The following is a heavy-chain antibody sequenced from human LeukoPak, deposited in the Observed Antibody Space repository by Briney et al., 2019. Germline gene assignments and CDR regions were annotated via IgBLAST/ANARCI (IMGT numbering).Heavy chain of an antibody. Sequence: SETLSLTCAVYGGSFSGYYWSWIRQPPGKGLEWIGEINHSGSTNYNPSLKSRVTISVDTSKNQFSLKLSSVTAADTAVYYCATFIHDLKLGSGFDYWGQGTLVTVSS. V-gene: IGHV4-34*01. CDR2: INHSGST. CDR3: ATFIHDLKLGSGFDY. J-gene: IGHJ4*02. CDR1: GGSFSGYY. D-gene: IGHD3-10*01.